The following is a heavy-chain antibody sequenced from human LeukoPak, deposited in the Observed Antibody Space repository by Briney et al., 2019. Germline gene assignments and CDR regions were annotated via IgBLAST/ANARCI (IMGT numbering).Heavy chain of an antibody. CDR1: GFTFSSYG. CDR3: ALSRYYYDSSGYYSGAFDI. V-gene: IGHV3-30*03. J-gene: IGHJ3*02. Sequence: LGGSLRLSCAASGFTFSSYGMHWGRQAPGKGLEWEAVISYDGSNKYYADSVKGRFTISRDNSKNTLYLQMNSLRAEDTAVYYCALSRYYYDSSGYYSGAFDIWGQGTMVTVSS. D-gene: IGHD3-22*01. CDR2: ISYDGSNK.